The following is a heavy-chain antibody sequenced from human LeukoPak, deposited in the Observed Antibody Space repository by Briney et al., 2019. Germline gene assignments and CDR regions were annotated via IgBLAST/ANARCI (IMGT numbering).Heavy chain of an antibody. Sequence: SETLSLTCTVTGGSISSYYWSWIRQPPGKGLEWIGYIYYSGSTNYNPSLKSRVTISVDTSKNQFSLKLSSVTAADTAVYYCARRRGITIFGVVSYYFDYWGQGTLVTVSS. V-gene: IGHV4-59*08. CDR3: ARRRGITIFGVVSYYFDY. CDR1: GGSISSYY. CDR2: IYYSGST. J-gene: IGHJ4*02. D-gene: IGHD3-3*01.